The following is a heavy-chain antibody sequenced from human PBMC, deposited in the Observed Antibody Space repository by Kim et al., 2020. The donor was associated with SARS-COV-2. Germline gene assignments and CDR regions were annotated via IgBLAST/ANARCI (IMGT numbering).Heavy chain of an antibody. CDR1: GGSVSSDNYH. J-gene: IGHJ4*02. Sequence: SETLSLTCTVSGGSVSSDNYHWTWIRQPPGKGLEWIGYIYYSGSTNYNPSLKSRLTITVDTSKNQFSLKLRSATAADTAVYYCASLYCSYGNCNFDYWGQGTLVTVSS. CDR3: ASLYCSYGNCNFDY. CDR2: IYYSGST. D-gene: IGHD2-15*01. V-gene: IGHV4-61*01.